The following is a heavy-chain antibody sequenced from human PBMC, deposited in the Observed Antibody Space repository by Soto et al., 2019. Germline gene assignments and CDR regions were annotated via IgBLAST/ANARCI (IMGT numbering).Heavy chain of an antibody. D-gene: IGHD5-18*01. J-gene: IGHJ5*02. V-gene: IGHV3-30-3*01. CDR1: GFTIRSYH. Sequence: QVQLVESGGGVVQPGRSLRLSCAASGFTIRSYHMHWVRQAPGKGLEWVASISYDENNKYYTDSVKGRFTISRDNSKNTLYLQMNSLRDEDTAVYYCARAMDAAMASKDNWFDPWGQGTLVTVSS. CDR3: ARAMDAAMASKDNWFDP. CDR2: ISYDENNK.